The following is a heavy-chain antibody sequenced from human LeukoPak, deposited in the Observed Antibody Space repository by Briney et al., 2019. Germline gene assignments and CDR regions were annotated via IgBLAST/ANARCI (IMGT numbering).Heavy chain of an antibody. D-gene: IGHD3-10*01. Sequence: ASVKVSCKASGYTFTSYGISWVRQAPGQGLEWMGWISAYNGNTNYAQKLQGRVTMTTDTSTSIAYMELRSLRSDDTAVYYCARAGSGSYYTALYFDYWGQGTLVTVSS. CDR1: GYTFTSYG. J-gene: IGHJ4*02. V-gene: IGHV1-18*01. CDR2: ISAYNGNT. CDR3: ARAGSGSYYTALYFDY.